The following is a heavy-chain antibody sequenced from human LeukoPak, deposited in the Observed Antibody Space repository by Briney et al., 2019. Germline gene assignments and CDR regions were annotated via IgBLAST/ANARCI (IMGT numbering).Heavy chain of an antibody. V-gene: IGHV3-48*04. Sequence: QSGGSLRLSCAASGFTFSSYSMNWVRQAPGKGLEWVSYISSSSSTIYYADSVKGRFTISRDNAKNSLYLQMNSLRAEDTAVYYCVRDFSLTRLERPFDYWGQGTLVTVSS. CDR2: ISSSSSTI. D-gene: IGHD1-1*01. CDR1: GFTFSSYS. CDR3: VRDFSLTRLERPFDY. J-gene: IGHJ4*02.